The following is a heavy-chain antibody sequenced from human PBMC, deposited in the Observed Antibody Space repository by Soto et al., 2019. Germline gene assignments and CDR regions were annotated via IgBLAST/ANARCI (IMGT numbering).Heavy chain of an antibody. J-gene: IGHJ3*01. CDR2: ISGDGSST. D-gene: IGHD1-7*01. V-gene: IGHV3-74*01. CDR3: SRSISGTYGAFDL. Sequence: EVQLVDSGGGLVQPGGSLRLSCAASEFTFRSYWMNWVRQGPGKGLVWVSRISGDGSSTSYADSVKGRFTISRDNAKNTMNLQMDSVRAEDTAVYYCSRSISGTYGAFDLWGQGTMVTVSS. CDR1: EFTFRSYW.